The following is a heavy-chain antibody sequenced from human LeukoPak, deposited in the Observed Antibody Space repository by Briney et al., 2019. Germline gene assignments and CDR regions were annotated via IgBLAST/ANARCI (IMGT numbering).Heavy chain of an antibody. D-gene: IGHD3-3*01. CDR2: NVPIFTTT. CDR1: GGIFSSYA. Sequence: SVKVSCKTSGGIFSSYAIAWVRQAPGQGLEWMGANVPIFTTTYYAQKFQGRVTITTDESTSTAYMELSRLRSEDTAVYYCARGERVFDAFDIWGQGTMVTVSS. CDR3: ARGERVFDAFDI. V-gene: IGHV1-69*05. J-gene: IGHJ3*02.